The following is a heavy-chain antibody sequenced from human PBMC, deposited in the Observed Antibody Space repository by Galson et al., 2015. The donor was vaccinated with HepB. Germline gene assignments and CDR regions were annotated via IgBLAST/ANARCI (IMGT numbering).Heavy chain of an antibody. Sequence: VKVSCKASGYTFTGYYMHWVRQAPGQGLEWMGWINPNSGGTNYAQKFQGWVTMTRDTSISTAYMELSSLRSEDTAVYYCARGKGDGYNWGIAFDIWGQGTMVTVSS. CDR2: INPNSGGT. D-gene: IGHD5-24*01. CDR1: GYTFTGYY. V-gene: IGHV1-2*04. J-gene: IGHJ3*02. CDR3: ARGKGDGYNWGIAFDI.